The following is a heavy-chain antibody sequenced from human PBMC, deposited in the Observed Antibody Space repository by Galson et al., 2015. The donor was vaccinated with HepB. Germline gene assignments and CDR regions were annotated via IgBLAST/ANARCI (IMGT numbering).Heavy chain of an antibody. CDR1: GYTLNVLS. CDR2: FDPEDGET. CDR3: ATDSTAYSPTLSSFYGMDV. J-gene: IGHJ6*02. Sequence: GKGAGKASGYTLNVLSMHWMRHDPGKGLEWMAGFDPEDGETIYAQKFQGRVTMTDDTSTDTAYMERNSLTSEDTAVYYCATDSTAYSPTLSSFYGMDVWGQGTAVTVSS. D-gene: IGHD2-21*01. V-gene: IGHV1-24*01.